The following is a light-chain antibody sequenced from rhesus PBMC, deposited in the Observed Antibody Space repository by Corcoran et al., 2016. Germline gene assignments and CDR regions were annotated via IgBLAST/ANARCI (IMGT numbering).Light chain of an antibody. CDR1: QSISSW. J-gene: IGKJ2*01. V-gene: IGKV1-22*01. CDR2: KSS. CDR3: QQYSSSPPYS. Sequence: DIQMTQSPSSLSASVGDTVTITCRASQSISSWLAWYQQKPGKAPTLLIYKSSSLQSRVPSRFSGSGSGTDFTLNISSLQSEDFATYYCQQYSSSPPYSFGQGTKVEIK.